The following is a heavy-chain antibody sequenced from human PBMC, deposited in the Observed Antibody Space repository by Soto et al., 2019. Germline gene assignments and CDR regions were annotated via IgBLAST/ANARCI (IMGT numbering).Heavy chain of an antibody. CDR3: ARNEVLFGVVTYPDWYFDL. D-gene: IGHD3-3*01. Sequence: QLQLQESGPGLVKPSETLSLTCTVSGGSISSSSYYWGWIRQPPGKGLEWIGSIYYSGSTYYNPSLMSRVTISVATSKNQFSLKLSSVTAADTAGYYCARNEVLFGVVTYPDWYFDLWGRGTLVTVPS. J-gene: IGHJ2*01. CDR2: IYYSGST. V-gene: IGHV4-39*01. CDR1: GGSISSSSYY.